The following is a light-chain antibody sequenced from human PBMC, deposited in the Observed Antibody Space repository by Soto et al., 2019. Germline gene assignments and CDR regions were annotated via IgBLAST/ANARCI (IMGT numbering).Light chain of an antibody. V-gene: IGKV3-11*01. CDR3: QERRYRLIT. CDR1: QSVRTY. CDR2: DAS. Sequence: EIVLTQSPATLSLSPGERATLSCRASQSVRTYLAWYQQKPGQAPRLLIYDASTRATGIPARFSGSGSGTDFTLTISSLEPEDFTVYCCQERRYRLITFCQVTRLEIK. J-gene: IGKJ5*01.